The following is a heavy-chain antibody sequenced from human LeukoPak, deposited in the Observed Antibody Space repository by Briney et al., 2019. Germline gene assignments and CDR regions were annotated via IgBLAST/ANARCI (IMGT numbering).Heavy chain of an antibody. D-gene: IGHD3-10*01. CDR1: GFSVSLYG. CDR3: ARGLRQAGLAPLEF. V-gene: IGHV3-30*02. Sequence: GESLRPSCAASGFSVSLYGMHWVRQAPGKGLEWVAFLRSDTNSEHYAVSVKGRFAISRDTSKDTLNLQMRSLRVEDTALYYCARGLRQAGLAPLEFWGQGTQVIVSS. J-gene: IGHJ4*02. CDR2: LRSDTNSE.